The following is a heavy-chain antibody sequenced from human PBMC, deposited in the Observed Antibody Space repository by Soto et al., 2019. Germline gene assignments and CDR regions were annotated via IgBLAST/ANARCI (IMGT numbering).Heavy chain of an antibody. CDR2: IYYSGST. CDR3: ARVGGINWFDP. CDR1: GGSISSGGYY. D-gene: IGHD1-20*01. Sequence: QVQLQESGPGLVKPSQTLSLTCTVSGGSISSGGYYWSWIRQHPGKGLEWIGYIYYSGSTYYNPSLESRVTIRVDTSKTQFSLKLSSVTAADTAVYYCARVGGINWFDPWGQGPLVTVSS. V-gene: IGHV4-31*03. J-gene: IGHJ5*02.